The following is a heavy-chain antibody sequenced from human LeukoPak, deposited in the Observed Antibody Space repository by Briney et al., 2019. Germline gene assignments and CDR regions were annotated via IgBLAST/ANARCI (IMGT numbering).Heavy chain of an antibody. CDR1: GFTFSSCA. Sequence: GGSLRLSCLASGFTFSSCAMSWVRQAPGKGLEWVSAVSGSGGSTYYADSVKGRFTISRDNSKNTLYLQMNSLRAEGTAVYYCAPWLVLNWFDPWGQGTLVTVSS. CDR3: APWLVLNWFDP. D-gene: IGHD6-19*01. CDR2: VSGSGGST. V-gene: IGHV3-23*01. J-gene: IGHJ5*02.